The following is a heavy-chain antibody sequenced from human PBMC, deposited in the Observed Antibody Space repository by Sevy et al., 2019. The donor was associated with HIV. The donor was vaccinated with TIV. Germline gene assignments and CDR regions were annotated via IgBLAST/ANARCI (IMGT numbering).Heavy chain of an antibody. Sequence: GGSLRLSCAASGFTFSAYAMNWVRQAPGKGLEWVSAISGKGRNTHYTDSVEGPFTISRDNSNNTLYLQMNSLRAEDTAVYYCAKTIDSGGGVVPAANYFYYGLDVWGQGTTVTVSS. CDR3: AKTIDSGGGVVPAANYFYYGLDV. CDR2: ISGKGRNT. CDR1: GFTFSAYA. J-gene: IGHJ6*02. V-gene: IGHV3-23*01. D-gene: IGHD2-2*01.